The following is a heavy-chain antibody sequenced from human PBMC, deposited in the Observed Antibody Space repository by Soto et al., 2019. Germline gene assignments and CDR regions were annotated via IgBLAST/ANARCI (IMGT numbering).Heavy chain of an antibody. V-gene: IGHV3-30*18. CDR1: GFTFRSYG. CDR3: AKDVGELVLYYYYGMDV. J-gene: IGHJ6*02. D-gene: IGHD6-13*01. CDR2: ISYDGSNK. Sequence: ESGGGVVQPGRSLRLSCAASGFTFRSYGMHWVRQAPGKGLEWVAVISYDGSNKYYADSVKGRFTISRDNSKNTLYLQMNSLRAEDTAVYYCAKDVGELVLYYYYGMDVWGQGTTVTVSS.